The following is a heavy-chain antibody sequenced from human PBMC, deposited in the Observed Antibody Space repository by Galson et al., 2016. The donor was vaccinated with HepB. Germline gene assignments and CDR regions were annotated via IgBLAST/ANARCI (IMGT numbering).Heavy chain of an antibody. CDR3: KMWVPLERFDY. D-gene: IGHD3-3*01. CDR2: SDQNGIT. J-gene: IGHJ4*02. Sequence: SETLSLTCEVSGDSFTKGKWWSWVRQPPGKGLEWIGESDQNGITKYNPSLKSRVTVSLDTSKTQLSLSLSSVTAADTAVYYCKMWVPLERFDYWGQGTLATVSS. V-gene: IGHV4-4*02. CDR1: GDSFTKGKW.